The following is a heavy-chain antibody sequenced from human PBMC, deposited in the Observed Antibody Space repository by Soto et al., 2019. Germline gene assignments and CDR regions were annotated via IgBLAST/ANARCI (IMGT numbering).Heavy chain of an antibody. J-gene: IGHJ4*02. CDR3: TRAPTFWSGYFPDY. CDR1: GFTLGDYA. V-gene: IGHV3-49*03. CDR2: IRSKAYGGTT. Sequence: GGSLRLSCTASGFTLGDYAMSWFRQAPGKGLEWVGFIRSKAYGGTTEYAASVKGRFTISRDDSKSIAYLQMNSLKTEDTAVYYCTRAPTFWSGYFPDYWGQGTLVTVSS. D-gene: IGHD3-3*01.